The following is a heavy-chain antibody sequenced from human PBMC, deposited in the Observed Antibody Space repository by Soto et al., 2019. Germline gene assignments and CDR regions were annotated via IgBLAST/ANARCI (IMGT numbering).Heavy chain of an antibody. V-gene: IGHV4-39*01. J-gene: IGHJ6*03. CDR3: ARSYYGSGYYYMDV. CDR1: GGSISSSSYY. D-gene: IGHD3-10*01. CDR2: IYYSGST. Sequence: QLQLQESGPGLVKPSETLCLTCTVSGGSISSSSYYWGWIRQPPGKGLEWIGSIYYSGSTYYNPSLKSRVTISVDTSKNQFSLKLSSVTAADTAVYYCARSYYGSGYYYMDVWGKGTTVTVSS.